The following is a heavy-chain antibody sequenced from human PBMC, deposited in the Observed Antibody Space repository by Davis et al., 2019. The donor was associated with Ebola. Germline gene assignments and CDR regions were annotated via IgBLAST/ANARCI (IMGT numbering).Heavy chain of an antibody. CDR2: ISSSSSYI. CDR3: ARGSDSSSLDY. Sequence: GESLKISCAASGFTFSSYSMNWVRQAPGTGLEWVSSISSSSSYIYYADSVKGRFTISRDTDKNSLYLQMNSLRVEDTAVFYCARGSDSSSLDYWGQGTLVTVSS. CDR1: GFTFSSYS. V-gene: IGHV3-21*01. J-gene: IGHJ4*02. D-gene: IGHD6-6*01.